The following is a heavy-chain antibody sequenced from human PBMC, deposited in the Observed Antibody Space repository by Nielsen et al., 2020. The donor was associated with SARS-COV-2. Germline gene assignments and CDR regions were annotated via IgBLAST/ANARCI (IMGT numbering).Heavy chain of an antibody. V-gene: IGHV3-23*01. Sequence: GGSLRLSCAASGFTFNIYAMAWVRRAPGRGLQWVTGVSASGGSTYYTDSVKGRFSISRDNPKNTLFLQMHSLRVEDTALYYCAKDGVVRGDALDLWGQGKMGNVSS. CDR1: GFTFNIYA. CDR3: AKDGVVRGDALDL. CDR2: VSASGGST. J-gene: IGHJ3*01. D-gene: IGHD3-10*01.